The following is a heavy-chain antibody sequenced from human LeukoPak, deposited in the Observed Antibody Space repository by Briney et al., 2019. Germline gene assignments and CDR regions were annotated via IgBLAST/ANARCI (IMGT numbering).Heavy chain of an antibody. CDR1: GFTFSSYA. V-gene: IGHV3-23*01. CDR2: IAGSGGNT. Sequence: GGSLRLSCATSGFTFSSYAMTWVRQAPGKGLEWVSYIAGSGGNTHYADSVKGRFTFSRDNSKNTMYLQMDSLRTEDTAVYYCAKGGGYCSDGSCSFFDYWGQGTLVTVSS. D-gene: IGHD2-15*01. J-gene: IGHJ4*02. CDR3: AKGGGYCSDGSCSFFDY.